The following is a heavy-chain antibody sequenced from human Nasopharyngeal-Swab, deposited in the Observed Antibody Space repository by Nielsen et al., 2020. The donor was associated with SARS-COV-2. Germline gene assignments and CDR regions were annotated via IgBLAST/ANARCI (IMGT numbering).Heavy chain of an antibody. D-gene: IGHD6-25*01. CDR3: ARDPRGPDY. V-gene: IGHV1-18*01. Sequence: WVRQAPGQGLEWMGWTSAYNGRTYYAQKFQGRVTMTTDTSTSTAYMDLRSLRSDDTAVYYCARDPRGPDYWGQGTLVTVSS. J-gene: IGHJ4*02. CDR2: TSAYNGRT.